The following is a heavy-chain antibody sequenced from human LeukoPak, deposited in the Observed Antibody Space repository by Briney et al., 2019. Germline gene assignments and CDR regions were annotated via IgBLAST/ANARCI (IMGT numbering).Heavy chain of an antibody. D-gene: IGHD2/OR15-2a*01. V-gene: IGHV3-66*02. J-gene: IGHJ4*02. CDR3: ARSHFRYYSDD. CDR2: IYSGGST. Sequence: PGGSLRLSCAASGFTVSSNYMSWVRQAPRKGLEWVSVIYSGGSTYYADSVKGRFTISRDNSKNTLYLQMNSLRAEDTAVYYCARSHFRYYSDDWGQGTLVTVSS. CDR1: GFTVSSNY.